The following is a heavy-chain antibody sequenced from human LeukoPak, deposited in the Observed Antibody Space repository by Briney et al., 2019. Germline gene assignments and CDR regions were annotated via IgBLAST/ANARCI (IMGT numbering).Heavy chain of an antibody. CDR3: AREYYGAYTYRYFEL. V-gene: IGHV4-30-2*01. D-gene: IGHD4-17*01. J-gene: IGHJ2*01. CDR2: IYHTESS. Sequence: SQTLSLTCAVSGGSISSGGYSWSWIRQPPGKGLEWIGNIYHTESSYYNPSLKSRVIMSIDKSKNQFSLQLSSVTAADTAVYFCAREYYGAYTYRYFELWGRGTLVSVSS. CDR1: GGSISSGGYS.